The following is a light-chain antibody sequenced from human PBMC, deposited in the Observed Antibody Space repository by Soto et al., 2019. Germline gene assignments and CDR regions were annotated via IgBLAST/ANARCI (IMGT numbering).Light chain of an antibody. CDR1: QSVSSSY. CDR2: GAS. J-gene: IGKJ3*01. V-gene: IGKV3-20*01. CDR3: QQYGSSPFT. Sequence: EIVLTQSPGTLSLSPGERATLSCRASQSVSSSYLAWYQQKPGQAPRLLIYGASSRATGIPDRFSGSGSGTPFTLTISSLEPEDFAVYYGQQYGSSPFTFGPGTKVDIK.